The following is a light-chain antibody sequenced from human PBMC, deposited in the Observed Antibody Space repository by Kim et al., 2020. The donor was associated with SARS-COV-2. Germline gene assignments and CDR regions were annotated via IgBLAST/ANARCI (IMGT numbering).Light chain of an antibody. V-gene: IGKV3-15*01. Sequence: VSPGERATLSCRASQSINRNLAWYQKKPGQAPRLLIYGASTRATGVSARFSGSGSGSDFTLTISSLQSEDCAVYFCQQYNLWPPYTFGQGTKLEI. CDR2: GAS. CDR3: QQYNLWPPYT. CDR1: QSINRN. J-gene: IGKJ2*01.